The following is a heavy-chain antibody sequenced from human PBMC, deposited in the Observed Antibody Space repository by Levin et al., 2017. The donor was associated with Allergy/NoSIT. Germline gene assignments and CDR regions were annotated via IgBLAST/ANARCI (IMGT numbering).Heavy chain of an antibody. V-gene: IGHV3-73*01. D-gene: IGHD2-15*01. Sequence: GGSLRLSCAASGFTFSGSAMHWVRQASGKGLEWVGRIRSKANNYGTTYAASVKGRFTISRDDSKNTAYLQMNSLKTEDTAVYYCTRYCSGGSCYSEPPFVFDLWGRGTLVTVSS. CDR3: TRYCSGGSCYSEPPFVFDL. CDR2: IRSKANNYGT. CDR1: GFTFSGSA. J-gene: IGHJ2*01.